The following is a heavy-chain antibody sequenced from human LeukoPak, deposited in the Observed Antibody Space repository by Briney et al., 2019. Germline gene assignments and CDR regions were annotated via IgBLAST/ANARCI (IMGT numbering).Heavy chain of an antibody. D-gene: IGHD5-24*01. J-gene: IGHJ3*02. Sequence: QPGGSLRLSCAASGFTFRTYSMSWVRQAPGKGLEWVANIKQDGSEKYYVDSVKGRFTISRDNAKNSLYLQMNSLRAEDTAVYYCARDPHNVEMATRAFDIWGQGTMVTVSS. V-gene: IGHV3-7*01. CDR2: IKQDGSEK. CDR1: GFTFRTYS. CDR3: ARDPHNVEMATRAFDI.